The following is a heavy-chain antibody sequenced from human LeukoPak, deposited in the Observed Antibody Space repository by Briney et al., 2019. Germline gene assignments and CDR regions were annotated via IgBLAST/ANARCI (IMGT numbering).Heavy chain of an antibody. CDR1: GGSISSYY. Sequence: PSETLSLTCTVSGGSISSYYWSWIRQPPGKGLEWIGYISYSGSTNYNPSLKSRATISVDTSKNQFSLKLSSVTAADTAVYYCARHRLAYMAKNWFDPWGQGTLVTVSS. J-gene: IGHJ5*02. D-gene: IGHD3-3*02. V-gene: IGHV4-59*08. CDR3: ARHRLAYMAKNWFDP. CDR2: ISYSGST.